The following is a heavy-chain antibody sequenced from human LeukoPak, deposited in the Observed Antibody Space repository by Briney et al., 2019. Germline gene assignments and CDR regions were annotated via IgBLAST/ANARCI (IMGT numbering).Heavy chain of an antibody. V-gene: IGHV3-21*01. D-gene: IGHD3-22*01. Sequence: PEGSLRLSCAASGFTFSSYSMNWVRQAPGKGLEWVSSISSSSSYIYYADSVKGRFTISRDNAKNTLNLQMNSLRAEDTAVYYCARDLGQYYDTSDNWFDPWGQGTLVTVSS. CDR3: ARDLGQYYDTSDNWFDP. CDR1: GFTFSSYS. CDR2: ISSSSSYI. J-gene: IGHJ5*02.